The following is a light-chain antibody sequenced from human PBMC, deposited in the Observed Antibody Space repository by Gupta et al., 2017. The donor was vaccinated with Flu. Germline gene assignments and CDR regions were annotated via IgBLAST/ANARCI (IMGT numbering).Light chain of an antibody. CDR3: QQYDSYPYT. Sequence: QITQFPSNLSASLGDRVTITCRASESVDDWVAWIQHRPGKAPNVLIHRASTSESGVPSRFSGSGSGTEFSLTISSLQPDDSAIYFCQQYDSYPYTFGLGTRLEI. CDR2: RAS. CDR1: ESVDDW. J-gene: IGKJ2*01. V-gene: IGKV1-5*03.